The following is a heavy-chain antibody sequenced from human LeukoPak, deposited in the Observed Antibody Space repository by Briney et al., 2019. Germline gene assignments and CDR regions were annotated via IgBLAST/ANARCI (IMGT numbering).Heavy chain of an antibody. D-gene: IGHD3-22*01. CDR2: TYYRSKWYN. V-gene: IGHV6-1*01. CDR3: ARGRYYYDSSGYYRQNAMYFDY. CDR1: GDSVSSNSAA. J-gene: IGHJ4*02. Sequence: SQTLSLTCAISGDSVSSNSAAWNWIRQSPSRGLEWLGRTYYRSKWYNDYAVSVKSRITINPDTSKNQFSLQLNSVTPEDTAVYYCARGRYYYDSSGYYRQNAMYFDYWGQGTLVTVSS.